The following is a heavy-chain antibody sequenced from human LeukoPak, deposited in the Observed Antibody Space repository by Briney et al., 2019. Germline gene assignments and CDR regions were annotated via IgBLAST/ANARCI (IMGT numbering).Heavy chain of an antibody. CDR2: IKQDGSEK. V-gene: IGHV3-7*01. J-gene: IGHJ3*02. Sequence: GGSLRLSCAASGFTFSSYWMRWVRQAPGKGLEWVANIKQDGSEKYYVDSVKGRFTISRDNAKNSLYLQMNSLRAEDTAVYYCARDGRGSSWPLGAFDIWGQGTMVTVSS. CDR3: ARDGRGSSWPLGAFDI. D-gene: IGHD6-13*01. CDR1: GFTFSSYW.